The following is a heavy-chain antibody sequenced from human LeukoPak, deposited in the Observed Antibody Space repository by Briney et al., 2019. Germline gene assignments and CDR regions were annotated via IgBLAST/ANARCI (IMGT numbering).Heavy chain of an antibody. CDR2: INPDGTNT. D-gene: IGHD2-15*01. V-gene: IGHV3-74*03. CDR1: GFTFSDYF. Sequence: GGSLRLSCAASGFTFSDYFMHWVRHAPGRWLVWVSRINPDGTNTMYAGSVKGRFTISRDNAKNILYLKMNSLRDDDTAVYYCARRVDATRWFDPWGQGTLVTVSS. J-gene: IGHJ5*02. CDR3: ARRVDATRWFDP.